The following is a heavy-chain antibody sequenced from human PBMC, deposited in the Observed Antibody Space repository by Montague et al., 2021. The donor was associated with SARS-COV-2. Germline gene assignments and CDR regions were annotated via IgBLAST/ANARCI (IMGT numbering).Heavy chain of an antibody. CDR3: SRRWYSIWEVSVSSELDY. CDR1: GGSLSGYY. J-gene: IGHJ4*02. Sequence: SETLSLTCAVYGGSLSGYYWSWICQPQAKGQELMGVINQSERTNNNSSPKSRVIISVYTSKNQFSLKLSSVAAADTAVYYCSRRWYSIWEVSVSSELDYWGQGVLVIVSS. CDR2: INQSERT. V-gene: IGHV4-34*01. D-gene: IGHD4-23*01.